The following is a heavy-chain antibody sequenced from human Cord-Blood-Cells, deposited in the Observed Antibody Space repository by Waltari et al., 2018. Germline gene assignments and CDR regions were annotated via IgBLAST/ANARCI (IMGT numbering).Heavy chain of an antibody. V-gene: IGHV3-72*01. CDR1: GFTFSDYY. CDR2: TRNKANSYTT. CDR3: ARDLDY. Sequence: EVQLVESGGGLVQPGGSLRVSWAASGFTFSDYYMDWVRQAPGKGLEWVGRTRNKANSYTTEYAASVKGRFTISRDDSKNSLYLQMNSLKTEDTAVYYCARDLDYWGQGTLVTVSS. J-gene: IGHJ4*02.